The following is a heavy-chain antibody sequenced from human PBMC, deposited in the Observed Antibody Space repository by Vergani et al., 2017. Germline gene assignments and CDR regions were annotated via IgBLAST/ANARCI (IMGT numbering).Heavy chain of an antibody. CDR1: GFTFSSYA. CDR2: ISGSGGST. D-gene: IGHD3-22*01. CDR3: TTEMTYYYDSSGRPYDAFDI. Sequence: EVQLLESGGGLVQPGGSLRLSCAASGFTFSSYAMSWVRQAPGKGLEWVSAISGSGGSTYYADSVKGRFTISRDNSKNTLYLQMNSLRAEDTAVYYCTTEMTYYYDSSGRPYDAFDIWGQGTMVTVSS. V-gene: IGHV3-23*01. J-gene: IGHJ3*02.